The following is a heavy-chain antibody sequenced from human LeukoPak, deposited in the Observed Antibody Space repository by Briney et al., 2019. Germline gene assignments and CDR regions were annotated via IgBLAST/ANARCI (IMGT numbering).Heavy chain of an antibody. CDR1: GFTFGSYG. V-gene: IGHV3-23*01. CDR3: AIMHGYYDGSGYWVQ. Sequence: GGSLRLSCAASGFTFGSYGMSWVRQAPGKGLEWVSFITPNADRTSYADSVEGRFTISRDNPRNTLYMQMDSLRDEDTALYYCAIMHGYYDGSGYWVQWGQGTLVTVSS. D-gene: IGHD3-22*01. CDR2: ITPNADRT. J-gene: IGHJ1*01.